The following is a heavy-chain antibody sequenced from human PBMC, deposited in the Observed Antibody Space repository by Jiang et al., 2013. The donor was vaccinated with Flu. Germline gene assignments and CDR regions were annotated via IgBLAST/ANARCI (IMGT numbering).Heavy chain of an antibody. CDR2: INTNTGNP. CDR1: SYA. D-gene: IGHD3-9*01. CDR3: ARDLVRYFDWWSAFDI. Sequence: SYAMNWVRQAPGQGLEWMGWINTNTGNPTYAQGFTGRFVFSLDTSVSTAYLQISSLKAEDTAVYYCARDLVRYFDWWSAFDIWGQGTMVTVSS. J-gene: IGHJ3*02. V-gene: IGHV7-4-1*02.